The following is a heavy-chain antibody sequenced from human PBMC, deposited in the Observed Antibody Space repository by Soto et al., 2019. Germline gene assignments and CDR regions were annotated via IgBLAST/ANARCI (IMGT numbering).Heavy chain of an antibody. J-gene: IGHJ4*02. CDR1: GCSISSGGYS. Sequence: TLSLTCGVSGCSISSGGYSWSWIRQPPGKGLEWIGYIYHSGSTYYNPSLKSRVTISVDRSKNQFSLKLSSVTAADTAVYYCARLRIAAAASDFDSWGQGTLVTVSS. D-gene: IGHD6-13*01. V-gene: IGHV4-30-2*01. CDR3: ARLRIAAAASDFDS. CDR2: IYHSGST.